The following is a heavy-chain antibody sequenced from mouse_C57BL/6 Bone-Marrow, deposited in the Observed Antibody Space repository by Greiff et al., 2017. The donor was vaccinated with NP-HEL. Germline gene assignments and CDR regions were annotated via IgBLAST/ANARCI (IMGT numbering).Heavy chain of an antibody. CDR1: GYTFTDYN. V-gene: IGHV1-18*01. Sequence: EVQLQQSGPELVKPGASVKITCKASGYTFTDYNMDWVKQSHGKSLEWIGDINPNNGGTIYNQKFKGKATLTVDKSSSTAYMELRSLTSEDTAVYYCARLDWEWFAYWGRGTLVTVSA. J-gene: IGHJ3*01. CDR2: INPNNGGT. CDR3: ARLDWEWFAY. D-gene: IGHD4-1*01.